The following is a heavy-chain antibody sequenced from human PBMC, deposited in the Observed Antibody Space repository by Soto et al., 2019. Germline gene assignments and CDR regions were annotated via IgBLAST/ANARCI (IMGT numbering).Heavy chain of an antibody. CDR3: AKSYIVLMVYAPIYGMDV. V-gene: IGHV3-30*18. D-gene: IGHD2-8*01. CDR1: GFTFSSYG. CDR2: ISYDGSNK. Sequence: PGGSLRLSCAASGFTFSSYGMHWVRQAPGKGLEWVAVISYDGSNKYYADSVKGRFTISRDNSKNTLCLQMNSLRAEDTAVYYCAKSYIVLMVYAPIYGMDVWGQGTTVTVSS. J-gene: IGHJ6*02.